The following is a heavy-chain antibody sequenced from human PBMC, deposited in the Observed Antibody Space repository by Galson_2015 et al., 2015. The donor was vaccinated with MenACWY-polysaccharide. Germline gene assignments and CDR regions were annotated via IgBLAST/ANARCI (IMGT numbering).Heavy chain of an antibody. Sequence: ETLSLTCRDSGTSITSFYWSWIRQSPGKGLERVGYIYYTGSTNSNPYLKSRASISIDVPRKEFSLRLSSVTAADTAVYYCARRGGFGSSASHFDYWGQEILVTVSS. CDR2: IYYTGST. J-gene: IGHJ4*02. V-gene: IGHV4-59*08. CDR3: ARRGGFGSSASHFDY. CDR1: GTSITSFY. D-gene: IGHD6-6*01.